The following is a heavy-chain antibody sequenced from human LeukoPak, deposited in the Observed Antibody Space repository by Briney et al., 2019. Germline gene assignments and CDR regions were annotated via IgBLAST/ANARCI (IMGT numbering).Heavy chain of an antibody. CDR3: ARGTPYCSSASCYNY. Sequence: ASVKVSCKASGCDFSSFDVNWVRQAPGQGLEWMGWVNPNSGNTGYAQKFQGRVTMTRDTSISTAYMELSSLRSEDTAVYYCARGTPYCSSASCYNYWGQGTLVTVSS. V-gene: IGHV1-8*01. D-gene: IGHD2-2*02. CDR2: VNPNSGNT. J-gene: IGHJ4*02. CDR1: GCDFSSFD.